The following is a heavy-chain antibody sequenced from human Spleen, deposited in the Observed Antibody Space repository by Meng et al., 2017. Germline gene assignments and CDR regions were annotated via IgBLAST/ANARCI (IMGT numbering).Heavy chain of an antibody. CDR2: ISYDGSNK. J-gene: IGHJ4*02. Sequence: QVQLVESGGGVVQPGRSLRLSCATSGFTFSSYGIHWVRQAPGKGLEWVAAISYDGSNKYYPDSVKGRFTISRDNSKNTLYLQMNSLRAEDTAVYYCVKDRRGLYDSSGYVSDFDYWGQGTLVTVSS. CDR3: VKDRRGLYDSSGYVSDFDY. D-gene: IGHD3-22*01. CDR1: GFTFSSYG. V-gene: IGHV3-30*18.